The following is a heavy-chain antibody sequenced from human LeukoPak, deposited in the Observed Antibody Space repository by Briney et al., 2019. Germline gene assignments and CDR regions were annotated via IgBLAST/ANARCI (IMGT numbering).Heavy chain of an antibody. D-gene: IGHD6-13*01. CDR3: AREISIAAAGLFDY. CDR2: INSDGSST. J-gene: IGHJ4*02. Sequence: GGSLRLSCAASGFTFSSYWMHWVRQAPGKGLVWVSRINSDGSSTSYADSVKGRFTISRDNAKNTLYLQMNSLRAEDTAVYYCAREISIAAAGLFDYSGQGTLVTVSS. CDR1: GFTFSSYW. V-gene: IGHV3-74*01.